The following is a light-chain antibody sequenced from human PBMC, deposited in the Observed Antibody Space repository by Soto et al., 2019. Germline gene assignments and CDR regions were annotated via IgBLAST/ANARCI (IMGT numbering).Light chain of an antibody. Sequence: QSALTQPASVSGSPGQSITISCTGTSSDVGSYNLVSWYQQHPGKAPKLMIYEGSKRPSGVFNGFSGSKSGNTASLSISGVQAEDDADDYCCSYADSSTHDVFGTGTKLTVL. CDR3: CSYADSSTHDV. CDR2: EGS. J-gene: IGLJ1*01. V-gene: IGLV2-23*01. CDR1: SSDVGSYNL.